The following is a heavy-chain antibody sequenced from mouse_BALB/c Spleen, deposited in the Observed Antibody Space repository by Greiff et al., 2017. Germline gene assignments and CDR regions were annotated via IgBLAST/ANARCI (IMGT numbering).Heavy chain of an antibody. CDR1: GFSLTSSG. CDR2: IWGDGST. J-gene: IGHJ4*01. V-gene: IGHV2-6-7*01. Sequence: VQLQQSGPGLVAPSQSLSITCTVSGFSLTSSGVHWVRQPPGKGLEWLGMIWGDGSTDYNSALKSRLSISKDNSKSQVFLKMNSLQTDDTARYYCARDRGLLPYYAMDDWGQGTSVTVSS. CDR3: ARDRGLLPYYAMDD. D-gene: IGHD2-3*01.